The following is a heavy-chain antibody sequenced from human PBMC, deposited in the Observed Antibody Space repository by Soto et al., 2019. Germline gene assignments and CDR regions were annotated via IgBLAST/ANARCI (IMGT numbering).Heavy chain of an antibody. CDR2: IKSKTDGGTT. CDR3: TTPSTDYFDY. Sequence: GGSLRLSCAASGFTFSNAWMSWVRQAPGKGLEWVGRIKSKTDGGTTDYAAPVKGRFTISRDDSKNTLYLQMNSLKTETPAVYYSTTPSTDYFDYWGQGTLVTVSS. J-gene: IGHJ4*02. CDR1: GFTFSNAW. V-gene: IGHV3-15*01.